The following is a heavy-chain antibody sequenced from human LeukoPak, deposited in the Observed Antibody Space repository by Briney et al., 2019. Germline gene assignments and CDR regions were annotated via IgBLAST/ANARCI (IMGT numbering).Heavy chain of an antibody. Sequence: GGSLRLSCAASGFTFSNAWMSWVRQAPGKGLEWVGRIKSKTDGGTTDYAAPVKGRFTISRDDSKNTLYLQMSSLKTEDTAVYYCTTDSAIQSFDYWGQGTLVTVSS. CDR1: GFTFSNAW. CDR2: IKSKTDGGTT. V-gene: IGHV3-15*01. CDR3: TTDSAIQSFDY. J-gene: IGHJ4*02. D-gene: IGHD4-11*01.